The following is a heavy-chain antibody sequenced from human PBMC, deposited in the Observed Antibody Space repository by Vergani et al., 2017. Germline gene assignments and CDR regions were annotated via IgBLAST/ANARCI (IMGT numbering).Heavy chain of an antibody. D-gene: IGHD2-2*01. J-gene: IGHJ4*02. Sequence: QVQLVESGGGVVQPGRSLRLSCAASGITFSSYGMHWVRQAPGKGLEWVAVISYDGSNKYYADSVKGRFTISRDNSKNTLYLQMNSLKTEDTAVYYCTTDSLNVVVPAALRYYFDYWGQGTLVTVSS. CDR2: ISYDGSNK. V-gene: IGHV3-30*03. CDR3: TTDSLNVVVPAALRYYFDY. CDR1: GITFSSYG.